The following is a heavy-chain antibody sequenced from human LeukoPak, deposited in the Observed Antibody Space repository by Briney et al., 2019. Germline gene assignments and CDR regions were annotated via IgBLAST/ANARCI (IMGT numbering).Heavy chain of an antibody. V-gene: IGHV5-51*01. J-gene: IGHJ5*02. CDR1: GYSFTSYW. D-gene: IGHD3-10*01. CDR3: ARHRFYGSGKNNWFDP. CDR2: IYPGDSDT. Sequence: GESLKISCKGSGYSFTSYWIGWVRQMPGKGLEWMGIIYPGDSDTRYSPSFQGQVTISADKSISTAYLQWSSLKASDTAMYYCARHRFYGSGKNNWFDPWGQGTLVTVSS.